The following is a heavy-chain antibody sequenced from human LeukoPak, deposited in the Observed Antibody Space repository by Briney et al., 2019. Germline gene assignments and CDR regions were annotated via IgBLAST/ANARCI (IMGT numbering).Heavy chain of an antibody. J-gene: IGHJ4*02. CDR2: IYTIGNT. V-gene: IGHV4-4*07. D-gene: IGHD5-12*01. CDR1: GGSISSYY. Sequence: SETLSLTCTVSGGSISSYYWSWIRQPAGKGLEWIGRIYTIGNTNYNPSLKSRVTMSVDTSKNQFSLKLSSVTAADTAVYYCARLSGYDWESFHDYWGQGTLVTVSS. CDR3: ARLSGYDWESFHDY.